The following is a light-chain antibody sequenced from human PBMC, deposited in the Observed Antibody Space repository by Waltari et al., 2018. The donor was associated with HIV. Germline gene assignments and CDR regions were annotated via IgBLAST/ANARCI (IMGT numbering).Light chain of an antibody. CDR2: SNS. Sequence: QSVLTQPPSASGTPGQRVTISCSGASSNIGSNTVNWYQQLPGTAPQLLIYSNSPRPSGVPDRFSGSKSGTSASLAISGRQSEDEADYYGATWDDNLNGWVFGGGTKLTVL. J-gene: IGLJ3*02. CDR3: ATWDDNLNGWV. V-gene: IGLV1-44*01. CDR1: SSNIGSNT.